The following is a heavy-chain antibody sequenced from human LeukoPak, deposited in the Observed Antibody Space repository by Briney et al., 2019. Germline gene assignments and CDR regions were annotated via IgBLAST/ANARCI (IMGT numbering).Heavy chain of an antibody. Sequence: GGSLRLSCAASGFTFSSNSMNWVRQAPGKGLEWVSSISSSSSNIYYADSAKGRFTISRDNAKNSLYLQMNSLRAEDTAVYYCAGGLFPAYYFDYWGQGTLVTVSS. J-gene: IGHJ4*02. CDR2: ISSSSSNI. CDR3: AGGLFPAYYFDY. V-gene: IGHV3-21*04. CDR1: GFTFSSNS. D-gene: IGHD2-2*01.